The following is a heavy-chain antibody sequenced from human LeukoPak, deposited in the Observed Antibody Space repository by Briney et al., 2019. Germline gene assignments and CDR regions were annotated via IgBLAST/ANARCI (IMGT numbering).Heavy chain of an antibody. CDR2: MRSDANIK. V-gene: IGHV3-30*02. Sequence: GGSLRLSCAASGFTFNNYGMHWVRQAPGKGLEWVAFMRSDANIKYYAESVRGRFTISRDNSKNTLYLQMNSLRAEDTAVYYCAKDLGIAPYFDYWGQGTLVTVSS. CDR1: GFTFNNYG. D-gene: IGHD6-13*01. J-gene: IGHJ4*02. CDR3: AKDLGIAPYFDY.